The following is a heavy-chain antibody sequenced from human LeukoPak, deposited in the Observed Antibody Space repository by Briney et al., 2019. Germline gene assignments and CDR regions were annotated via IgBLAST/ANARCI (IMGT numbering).Heavy chain of an antibody. CDR2: IYYSGST. CDR1: GASISSGDYY. Sequence: PSQTLSLTCTVSGASISSGDYYWGWIRQPPGKGLEWIGSIYYSGSTYYNPSLKSRVTMSVDTSQNQFSLKLSSVTAADTAVYNCATLGHSVTYYVDHYYFDYWGQGSLVTVSS. J-gene: IGHJ4*02. CDR3: ATLGHSVTYYVDHYYFDY. V-gene: IGHV4-39*01. D-gene: IGHD1-26*01.